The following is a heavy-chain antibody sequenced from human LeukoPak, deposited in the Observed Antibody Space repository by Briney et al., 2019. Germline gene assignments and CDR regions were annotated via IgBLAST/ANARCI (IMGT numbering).Heavy chain of an antibody. J-gene: IGHJ3*02. Sequence: PSETLSLTCTVSGGSISSSSYYWGWIRQPPGKGLEWIGSIYYSGSTYYNPSLKSRVTISVDTSKNQFSLKLSSVTAADTAVYYCARSRAGYSAFDIWGQGTMVTVSS. CDR3: ARSRAGYSAFDI. D-gene: IGHD1-1*01. V-gene: IGHV4-39*01. CDR2: IYYSGST. CDR1: GGSISSSSYY.